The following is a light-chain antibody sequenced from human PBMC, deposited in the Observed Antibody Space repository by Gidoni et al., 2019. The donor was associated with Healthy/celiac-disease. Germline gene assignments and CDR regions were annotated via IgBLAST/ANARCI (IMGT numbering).Light chain of an antibody. CDR2: DAS. CDR1: QSVSSY. CDR3: QQRSNWPPGFT. Sequence: EILLTQSPATLSLSPGERATLSCRASQSVSSYLAWYQQKPGQAPRLLIYDASNRATGIPARFSGSGSGTDFTLTISSLEPEDFAVYYCQQRSNWPPGFTFXPXTKVDIK. J-gene: IGKJ3*01. V-gene: IGKV3-11*01.